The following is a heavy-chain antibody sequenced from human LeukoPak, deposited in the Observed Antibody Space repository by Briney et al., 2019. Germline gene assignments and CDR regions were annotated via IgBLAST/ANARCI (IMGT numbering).Heavy chain of an antibody. J-gene: IGHJ4*02. V-gene: IGHV3-30-3*01. CDR3: ARPSRVGATIVPDFDY. CDR2: ISSDGNNK. Sequence: GGSLRLSCAASGFTFSSYAIHWVRQAPGKGLEWVALISSDGNNKNYADSVKGRFTISRDNSKNTLYLQMNSLRAEDTAVYYCARPSRVGATIVPDFDYWGQGTLVTVSS. D-gene: IGHD1-26*01. CDR1: GFTFSSYA.